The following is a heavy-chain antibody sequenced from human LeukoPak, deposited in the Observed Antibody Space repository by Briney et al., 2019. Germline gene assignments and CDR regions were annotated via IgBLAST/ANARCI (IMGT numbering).Heavy chain of an antibody. D-gene: IGHD6-13*01. V-gene: IGHV4-39*01. Sequence: SETLSLTCTVSGGSISSSSYYWGWIRQPPGKGLEWIGSIYYSGSTYYNPSLKSRVTISVDTSKNQFSLKLSSVTAADTAVYYCARHDSSSWYLTLFDYWGQGTLVTVSS. CDR2: IYYSGST. CDR3: ARHDSSSWYLTLFDY. CDR1: GGSISSSSYY. J-gene: IGHJ4*02.